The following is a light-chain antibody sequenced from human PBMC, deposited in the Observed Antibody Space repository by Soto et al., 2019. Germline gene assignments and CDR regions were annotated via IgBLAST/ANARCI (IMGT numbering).Light chain of an antibody. CDR2: GAS. CDR1: QSVSNNY. CDR3: QQYGSSGT. J-gene: IGKJ1*01. V-gene: IGKV3-20*01. Sequence: EIGLTQSPGTLSLSPGERATVSCSASQSVSNNYLAWYQQIPGQAPRQLIYGASNRATGIPDRFSDSGSRTDFTLTIRRLEPQGFAVNYWQQYGSSGTFGQGTQGQIK.